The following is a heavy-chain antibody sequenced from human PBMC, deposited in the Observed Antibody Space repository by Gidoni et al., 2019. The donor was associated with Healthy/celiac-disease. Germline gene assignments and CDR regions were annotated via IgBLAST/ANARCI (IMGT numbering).Heavy chain of an antibody. CDR1: GGSFSGYY. V-gene: IGHV4-34*01. J-gene: IGHJ4*02. CDR3: ARGMFDYGGQLR. CDR2: INHSGST. Sequence: QVQLQQWGAGLLKPSETLSLTCAVYGGSFSGYYWRWTRQPPGKGLEWIGEINHSGSTNYNPSLKSRVTISVETSKNQFSLKLSSVTAADTAVHYCARGMFDYGGQLRWGQGTLVTVSS. D-gene: IGHD4-17*01.